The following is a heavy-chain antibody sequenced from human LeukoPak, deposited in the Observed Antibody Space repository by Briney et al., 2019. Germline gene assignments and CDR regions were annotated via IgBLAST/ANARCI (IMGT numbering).Heavy chain of an antibody. CDR1: GHTFTGYW. J-gene: IGHJ5*02. CDR2: ISPSGGST. V-gene: IGHV1-46*01. D-gene: IGHD5-24*01. CDR3: ARDNSVRDEAWWFNP. Sequence: ASVKLSCKAFGHTFTGYWMHWVRRAPGEGPEWMGVISPSGGSTIYAQKFKGRVTLTRDMSTSTDYLELSSLRSEDTAVYYCARDNSVRDEAWWFNPWGQGTLVTVSS.